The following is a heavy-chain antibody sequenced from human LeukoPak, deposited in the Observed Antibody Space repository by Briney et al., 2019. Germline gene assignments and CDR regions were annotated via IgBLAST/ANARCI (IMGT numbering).Heavy chain of an antibody. CDR3: AREPQYYDILTGYYYYGMDV. CDR2: ISSSSSYT. J-gene: IGHJ6*04. Sequence: PGGSLRLPCAASGFTFSDYYMGWIRQAPGKGLEWVSYISSSSSYTNYADSVKGRFTISRDNAKNSLYLQMNSLRAEDTAVYYCAREPQYYDILTGYYYYGMDVWGKGTTVTVSS. D-gene: IGHD3-9*01. CDR1: GFTFSDYY. V-gene: IGHV3-11*06.